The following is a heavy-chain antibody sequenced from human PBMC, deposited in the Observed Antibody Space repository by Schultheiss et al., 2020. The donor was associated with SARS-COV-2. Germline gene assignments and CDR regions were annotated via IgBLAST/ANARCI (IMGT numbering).Heavy chain of an antibody. CDR2: IYYSGNT. Sequence: SETLSLTCTVSGGSIRRSSYYWGWIRQPPGKGLEWVGSIYYSGNTYYNPSLKSRVTISVDTSKNDFSLRLSSVTAADTAVYYCARVDRAWFDPWGQGTLVTVSS. J-gene: IGHJ5*02. V-gene: IGHV4-39*07. D-gene: IGHD3-22*01. CDR3: ARVDRAWFDP. CDR1: GGSIRRSSYY.